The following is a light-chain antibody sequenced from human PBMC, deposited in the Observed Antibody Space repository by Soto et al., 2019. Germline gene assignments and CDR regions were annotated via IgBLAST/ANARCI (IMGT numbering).Light chain of an antibody. Sequence: DIQLTQSPSSLSASIGARVTITCRASQSINNYLNWYQQKPGKAPKVLISGASSLQGGVPSRFSGSGSGTQFTLTISTLQLEDFATYYCQQTYSDPPAFGGGTKVEIK. V-gene: IGKV1-39*01. J-gene: IGKJ4*01. CDR1: QSINNY. CDR3: QQTYSDPPA. CDR2: GAS.